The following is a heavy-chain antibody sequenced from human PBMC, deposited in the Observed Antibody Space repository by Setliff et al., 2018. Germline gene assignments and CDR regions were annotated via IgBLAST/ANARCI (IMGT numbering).Heavy chain of an antibody. CDR2: IGAYTGNT. D-gene: IGHD2-8*01. V-gene: IGHV1-18*01. CDR1: GYTFINSV. CDR3: SRLVRYCTTTTCQMVSGAEV. J-gene: IGHJ4*02. Sequence: VASVKVSCKASGYTFINSVISWVRQAPGQGLEWMGWIGAYTGNTNYAQKLQGRVTMTTDSSTSTAYMELRSLRSDDTAVYYCSRLVRYCTTTTCQMVSGAEVWGQGTLVTVSS.